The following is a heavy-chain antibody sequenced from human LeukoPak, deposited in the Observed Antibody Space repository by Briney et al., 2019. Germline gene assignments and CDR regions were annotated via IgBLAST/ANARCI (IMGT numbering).Heavy chain of an antibody. CDR1: GFTFSSYA. Sequence: PGGSLRLSCAASGFTFSSYAMSWVRQAPGKGLEWVSAISGSGGSTYYADSVKGRFTISRDNSKNTLYLQMNSLRAEDTAVYYCAKVSGLLYSSSSGSVLYYFDYWGQGTLVTVSS. CDR2: ISGSGGST. CDR3: AKVSGLLYSSSSGSVLYYFDY. D-gene: IGHD6-6*01. J-gene: IGHJ4*02. V-gene: IGHV3-23*01.